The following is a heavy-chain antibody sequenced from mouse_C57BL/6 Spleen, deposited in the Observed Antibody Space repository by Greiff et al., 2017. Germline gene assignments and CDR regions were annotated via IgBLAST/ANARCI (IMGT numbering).Heavy chain of an antibody. CDR3: AREDNYSNSYAMDY. D-gene: IGHD2-5*01. Sequence: VQLKESGPGLVKPSQSLSLTCSVTGYSITSGYYWNWIRQFPGNKLEWMGYISYDGSNNYNPSLKNRISITRDTSKNQFFLKLNSVTTEDTATYYCAREDNYSNSYAMDYWGQGTSVTVSS. CDR1: GYSITSGYY. CDR2: ISYDGSN. J-gene: IGHJ4*01. V-gene: IGHV3-6*01.